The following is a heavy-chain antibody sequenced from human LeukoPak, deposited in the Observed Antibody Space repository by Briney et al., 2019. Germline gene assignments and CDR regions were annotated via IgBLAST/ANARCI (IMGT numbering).Heavy chain of an antibody. D-gene: IGHD3-10*01. V-gene: IGHV3-48*02. CDR2: ISSSSSTI. Sequence: GGSLRLSCAASGFTFSSYAMSWVRQAPGKGLEWVSYISSSSSTIYYADSVKGRFTISRDNAKNSLYLQMNSLRDEDTAVYYCARDLPVGYYGSGSYYDYWGQGTLVTVSS. CDR3: ARDLPVGYYGSGSYYDY. J-gene: IGHJ4*02. CDR1: GFTFSSYA.